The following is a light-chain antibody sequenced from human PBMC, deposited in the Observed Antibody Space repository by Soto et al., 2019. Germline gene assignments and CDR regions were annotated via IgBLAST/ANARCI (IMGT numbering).Light chain of an antibody. CDR2: EVV. Sequence: QSGLTQPLSASGSPGQSVTISCTGTKNDIGVYDFVSWYQHHPGKAPRLIIYEVVQRPSGVPDRFSGSKSGNTASLTVSGLQAADEADYFCKSYAGSNTYVFGSGTKVTVL. J-gene: IGLJ1*01. V-gene: IGLV2-8*01. CDR3: KSYAGSNTYV. CDR1: KNDIGVYDF.